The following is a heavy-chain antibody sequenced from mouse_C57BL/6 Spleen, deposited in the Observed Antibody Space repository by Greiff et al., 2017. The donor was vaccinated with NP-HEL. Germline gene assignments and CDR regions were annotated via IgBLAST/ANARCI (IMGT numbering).Heavy chain of an antibody. CDR2: IDPENGDT. D-gene: IGHD3-2*02. J-gene: IGHJ2*01. V-gene: IGHV14-4*01. CDR1: GFNIKDDY. Sequence: EVQLQQSGAELVRPGASVKLSCTASGFNIKDDYMHWVKQRPEQGLEWIGWIDPENGDTEYASKFQGKATITADTSSNTAYLQLSSLTSEDTAVYYCTTETAQATYYWGQGTTLTVSS. CDR3: TTETAQATYY.